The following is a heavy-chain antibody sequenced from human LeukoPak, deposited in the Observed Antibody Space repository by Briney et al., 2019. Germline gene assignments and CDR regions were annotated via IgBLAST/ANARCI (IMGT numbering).Heavy chain of an antibody. CDR2: IRSNVDDT. CDR3: AKAYSNAYPYYFDS. Sequence: GGSLRLSCAASGFTFSSYAMSWVRQAPGEGLEWVSLIRSNVDDTYYADSVKGRFTISRDNSKNTLYLQMNSLRAEDTAVYYCAKAYSNAYPYYFDSWGQGTLVTVSS. J-gene: IGHJ4*02. D-gene: IGHD3-16*01. V-gene: IGHV3-23*01. CDR1: GFTFSSYA.